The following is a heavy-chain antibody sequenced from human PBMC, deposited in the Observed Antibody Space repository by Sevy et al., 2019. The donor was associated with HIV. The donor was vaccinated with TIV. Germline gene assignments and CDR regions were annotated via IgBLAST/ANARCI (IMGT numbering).Heavy chain of an antibody. CDR1: GFTFSTYG. D-gene: IGHD3-3*01. CDR3: AKDPRPSHRITTFGGVDYFEY. J-gene: IGHJ4*02. Sequence: GGSLRLSCAASGFTFSTYGMHWVRQAPGKGLEWVAFIRYDESEQYCADSVKGRCTISRDNSKSTLYQRLSSLRDEDTAVYYCAKDPRPSHRITTFGGVDYFEYWGQGTLVTVSS. V-gene: IGHV3-30*02. CDR2: IRYDESEQ.